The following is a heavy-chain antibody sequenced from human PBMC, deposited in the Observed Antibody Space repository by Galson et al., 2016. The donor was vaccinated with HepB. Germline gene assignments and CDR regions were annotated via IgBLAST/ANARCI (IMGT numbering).Heavy chain of an antibody. CDR3: ARGPDYGDWVDFLDC. V-gene: IGHV3-7*04. J-gene: IGHJ4*02. Sequence: SLRLSCATSGFTFSSNWMSWVRQAPGKGLEWVANIKQDGTDNYVDSVKGRFTISRDNAKNSLYLQMNSLRAEDTAAYYCARGPDYGDWVDFLDCWGQGTLVTVSS. CDR1: GFTFSSNW. D-gene: IGHD4-17*01. CDR2: IKQDGTD.